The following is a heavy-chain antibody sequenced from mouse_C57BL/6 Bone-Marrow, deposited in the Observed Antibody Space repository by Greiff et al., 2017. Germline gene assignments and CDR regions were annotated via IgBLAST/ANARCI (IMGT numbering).Heavy chain of an antibody. CDR3: TRIAY. J-gene: IGHJ3*01. Sequence: VQLQQSGAELVRPGASVKLSCTASGFNIKDDYMHWVKQRPEQGLEWIGWIDPENGDTESASKFQGKATITVDTSSNTAYLRLRSLTSEDTAVYFCTRIAYWGRGTLVTVSA. CDR2: IDPENGDT. CDR1: GFNIKDDY. V-gene: IGHV14-4*01.